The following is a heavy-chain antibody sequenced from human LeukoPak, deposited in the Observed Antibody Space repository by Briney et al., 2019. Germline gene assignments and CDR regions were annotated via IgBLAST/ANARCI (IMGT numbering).Heavy chain of an antibody. D-gene: IGHD3-3*01. V-gene: IGHV1-69*13. Sequence: SVKVSCKASGGTFSSYAISWVRQAPGQGLEWMGGIIPIFGTANYAQKFQGRVTITADESTSTAYMELSSPRSEDTAVYYCAREGTTIFGVVIPDAFDIWGQGTMVTVSS. CDR2: IIPIFGTA. CDR3: AREGTTIFGVVIPDAFDI. J-gene: IGHJ3*02. CDR1: GGTFSSYA.